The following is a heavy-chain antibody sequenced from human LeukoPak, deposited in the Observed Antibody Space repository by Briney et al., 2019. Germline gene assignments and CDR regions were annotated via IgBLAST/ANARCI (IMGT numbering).Heavy chain of an antibody. D-gene: IGHD3-16*01. CDR2: INPSGGST. V-gene: IGHV1-46*01. CDR1: GYTFTSYY. J-gene: IGHJ4*02. Sequence: ASVKVSCKASGYTFTSYYMHWVRQPPGQGLEWMGIINPSGGSTSYAQKFQGRVTMTRDTSTSTVYMELSSLRSEDTAVYYCATQRGSYLWGTDFDYWGQGTLVTVSS. CDR3: ATQRGSYLWGTDFDY.